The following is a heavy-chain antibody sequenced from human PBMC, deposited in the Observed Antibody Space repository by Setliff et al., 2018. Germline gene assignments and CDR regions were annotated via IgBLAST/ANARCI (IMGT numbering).Heavy chain of an antibody. CDR2: IHGEGINT. CDR1: GFTFSTYV. D-gene: IGHD5-18*01. V-gene: IGHV3-23*01. J-gene: IGHJ4*02. Sequence: PGGSLRLSCAASGFTFSTYVMTWVRQAPGKGLEWVSSIHGEGINTYYADSVKGRFTISRDNSKNTLFLQMNSLRADDTALYYCVRDRGDTSMIKPAYWGQGTLVTVSS. CDR3: VRDRGDTSMIKPAY.